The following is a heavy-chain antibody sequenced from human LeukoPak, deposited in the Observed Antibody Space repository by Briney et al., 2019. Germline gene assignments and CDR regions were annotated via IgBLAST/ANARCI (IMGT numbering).Heavy chain of an antibody. V-gene: IGHV3-43*02. CDR3: AKEASYCSGGSCYAEYFQH. Sequence: PGGSLRLSCAASGFTFDDYAMHWVRQAPGKGLEWVSLISGDGGSTYYADSVKGRFTISRDNSKNSLYLQMNSLRTEDTALYYCAKEASYCSGGSCYAEYFQHWGQGTLVTVSS. J-gene: IGHJ1*01. D-gene: IGHD2-15*01. CDR1: GFTFDDYA. CDR2: ISGDGGST.